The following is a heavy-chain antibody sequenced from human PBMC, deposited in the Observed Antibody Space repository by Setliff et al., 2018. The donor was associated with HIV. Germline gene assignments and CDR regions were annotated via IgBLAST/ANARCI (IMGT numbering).Heavy chain of an antibody. Sequence: GGSLRLSCAASGFTFSNFWMSWVRQAPGKGLEWVASIKQYGNEKHFVDSVMGRFTISRDNAKNSLSLQMRGLRAEDTAVYYCARQISFGLAPDDGTKSGFEYFDYWGQGTLVTV. V-gene: IGHV3-7*01. D-gene: IGHD2-8*01. J-gene: IGHJ4*02. CDR2: IKQYGNEK. CDR3: ARQISFGLAPDDGTKSGFEYFDY. CDR1: GFTFSNFW.